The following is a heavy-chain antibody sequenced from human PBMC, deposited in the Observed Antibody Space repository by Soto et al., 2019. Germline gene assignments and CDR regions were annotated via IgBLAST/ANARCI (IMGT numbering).Heavy chain of an antibody. D-gene: IGHD1-26*01. J-gene: IGHJ6*02. CDR1: GFTFEDYA. CDR2: ISWDSGKI. CDR3: TRKIGTYYFSAMAV. V-gene: IGHV3-9*01. Sequence: EVQLVESGGGLVQPGRSLRLSCAVSGFTFEDYAMYWVLQVPGKGLEWVSGISWDSGKIDYADSVKGRFTISRDNAKNSLYLHMHSLRAEDTALYYCTRKIGTYYFSAMAVWGQGTTVTVSS.